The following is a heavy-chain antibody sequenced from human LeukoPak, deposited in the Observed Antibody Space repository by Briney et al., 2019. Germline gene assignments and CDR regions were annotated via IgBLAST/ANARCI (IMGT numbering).Heavy chain of an antibody. J-gene: IGHJ4*02. Sequence: PGGSLRLSCAASGFTFSSYWMHWVRQAPGKGLVWVSRINSDGSSTNYADSVKGRFTISRDNAKNTLYLQMNSLRAEDTAVYYCATSTYCSGGSCYSRTFQYWGQGPLVTVSS. V-gene: IGHV3-74*01. CDR3: ATSTYCSGGSCYSRTFQY. CDR1: GFTFSSYW. D-gene: IGHD2-15*01. CDR2: INSDGSST.